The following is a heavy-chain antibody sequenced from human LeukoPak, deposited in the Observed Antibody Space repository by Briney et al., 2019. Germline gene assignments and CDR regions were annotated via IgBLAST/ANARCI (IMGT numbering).Heavy chain of an antibody. V-gene: IGHV4-34*01. Sequence: PSETLSLTCAVYGGSFSDYYWSWIRQPPGKGLEWIGEINHSGSTNYNPSLKSRVTMSVDTSKNQFSLRLTSVTAADTAGYYCARTGYFYSYMDVWGKGTTVTVSS. J-gene: IGHJ6*03. CDR1: GGSFSDYY. CDR3: ARTGYFYSYMDV. CDR2: INHSGST.